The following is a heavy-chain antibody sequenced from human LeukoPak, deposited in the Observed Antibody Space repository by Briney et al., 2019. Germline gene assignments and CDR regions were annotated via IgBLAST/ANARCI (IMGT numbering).Heavy chain of an antibody. J-gene: IGHJ4*02. Sequence: GGSLRLSCAASGFTFSSYAMSWVRQAPGKGLEWVSAISGSGGSIYYADSVKGRFTISRDNSKNTLYLQMNSLRAEDTAVYYCAKTRGVITMIVVVTYYFDYWGQGTLVTVSS. CDR2: ISGSGGSI. V-gene: IGHV3-23*01. D-gene: IGHD3-22*01. CDR3: AKTRGVITMIVVVTYYFDY. CDR1: GFTFSSYA.